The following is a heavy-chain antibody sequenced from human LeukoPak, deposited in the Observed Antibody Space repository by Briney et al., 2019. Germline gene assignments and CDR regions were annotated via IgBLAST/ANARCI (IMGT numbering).Heavy chain of an antibody. D-gene: IGHD6-13*01. CDR3: ASTIAAATSNWFDP. Sequence: VRQXXXXGLEWXANIKQDGSEKYYVDSVKGRFTISRDNAKNSLYLQMNSLRAEDTAVNYCASTIAAATSNWFDPWGQGTWSPSPQ. V-gene: IGHV3-7*01. J-gene: IGHJ5*02. CDR2: IKQDGSEK.